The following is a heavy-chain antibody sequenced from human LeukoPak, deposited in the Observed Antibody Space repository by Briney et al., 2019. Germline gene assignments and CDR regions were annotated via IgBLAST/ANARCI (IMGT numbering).Heavy chain of an antibody. CDR3: ASPKYSSSWYYFDY. Sequence: GGSLRLSCAASGFTFSSYGMHWVRQAPGKGLEWVAVISYDGSNKYYADSVKGRFTISRDNSKNTLYLQMNSLRAEDTAVYYCASPKYSSSWYYFDYWGQGTLVTVSS. D-gene: IGHD6-13*01. CDR2: ISYDGSNK. J-gene: IGHJ4*02. V-gene: IGHV3-30*03. CDR1: GFTFSSYG.